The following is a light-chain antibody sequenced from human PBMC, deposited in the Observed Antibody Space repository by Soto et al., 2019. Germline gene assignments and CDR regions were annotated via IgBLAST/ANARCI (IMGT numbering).Light chain of an antibody. V-gene: IGKV1-5*01. J-gene: IGKJ1*01. Sequence: DTQMTQSPSTLSASVGDRVTITCRASQSIGSWLAWYQQKPGKAPKLLIFAASSLQSGVPSRFSGSGSGTEFTLTITSLQPEDFATYCCQQFHSYPRTFGQGTKVDIK. CDR2: AAS. CDR1: QSIGSW. CDR3: QQFHSYPRT.